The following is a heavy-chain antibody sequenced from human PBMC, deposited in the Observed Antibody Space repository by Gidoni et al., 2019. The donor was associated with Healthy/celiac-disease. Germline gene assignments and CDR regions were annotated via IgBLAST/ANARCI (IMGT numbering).Heavy chain of an antibody. CDR1: GGSFSGYY. V-gene: IGHV4-34*01. J-gene: IGHJ3*02. CDR2: INHSGST. CDR3: ARGRKLRFLDPPFFDI. Sequence: QVQLQQWGAGLLKPSDTLSLTCAVYGGSFSGYYWSWIRQPPGKGLEWIGEINHSGSTNYNPSLKSRVTIAVDTSKNQFSLKLSSVTAADTAVYYCARGRKLRFLDPPFFDIWGQGTMVTVSS. D-gene: IGHD3-3*01.